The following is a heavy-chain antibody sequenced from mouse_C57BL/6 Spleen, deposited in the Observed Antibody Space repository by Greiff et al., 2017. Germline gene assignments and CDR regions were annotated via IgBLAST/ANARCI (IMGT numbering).Heavy chain of an antibody. V-gene: IGHV1-82*01. CDR1: GYAFSSSW. CDR3: ARGTAHSY. J-gene: IGHJ3*01. Sequence: QVQLQQSGPELVKPGASVKISCKASGYAFSSSWMNWVKQRPGKGLEWIGRIYPGDGDTNYNGKFKGKATLTADKSSSTAYMQLSGLTSEDSAVYFCARGTAHSYGGKGTLVTVSA. CDR2: IYPGDGDT. D-gene: IGHD4-1*01.